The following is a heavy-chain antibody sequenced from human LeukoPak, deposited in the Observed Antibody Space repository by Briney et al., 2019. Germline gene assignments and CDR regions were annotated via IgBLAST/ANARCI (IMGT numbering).Heavy chain of an antibody. CDR2: IYTSGST. CDR3: ARYSGGGRTAFADC. D-gene: IGHD3-10*01. V-gene: IGHV4-4*09. Sequence: SETLSLTCTVSGASISSYYWSWIRQSPGKGLDWIGWIGDIYTSGSTIYNPSFKSRVNISVDTSKKQFSLRLSSVTAADTAVYYCARYSGGGRTAFADCWGQGTLVTVSS. J-gene: IGHJ4*02. CDR1: GASISSYY.